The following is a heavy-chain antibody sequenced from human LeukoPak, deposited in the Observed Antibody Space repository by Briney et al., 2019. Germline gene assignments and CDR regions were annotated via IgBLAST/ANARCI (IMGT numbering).Heavy chain of an antibody. J-gene: IGHJ5*02. D-gene: IGHD2-2*01. Sequence: ASVKVSCKASGYTFTNFGITWVRQAPGQGLEWMGWISPYNGNTKYAQKVQGRVTMTTDTSTSTAYMELRSLRSDDTAVYYCARGGVFCSSSTCHSNWLDPWGQGTLVTVSS. V-gene: IGHV1-18*01. CDR2: ISPYNGNT. CDR1: GYTFTNFG. CDR3: ARGGVFCSSSTCHSNWLDP.